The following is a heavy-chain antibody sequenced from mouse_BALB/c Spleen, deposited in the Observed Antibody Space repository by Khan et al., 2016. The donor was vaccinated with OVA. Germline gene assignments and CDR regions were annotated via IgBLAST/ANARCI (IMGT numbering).Heavy chain of an antibody. D-gene: IGHD1-1*02. CDR3: TRAGYGGFAY. Sequence: EVELVESGGGLVKPGGSLTLSCAASGFTFSDYYMYWVRQTPEKRLEWVATFWGGGSYTYYPASVKGRFTISRDTDKHNLYLQMSSQKYEDTALYYCTRAGYGGFAYWGQGTLVTVSA. J-gene: IGHJ3*01. CDR2: FWGGGSYT. V-gene: IGHV5-4*02. CDR1: GFTFSDYY.